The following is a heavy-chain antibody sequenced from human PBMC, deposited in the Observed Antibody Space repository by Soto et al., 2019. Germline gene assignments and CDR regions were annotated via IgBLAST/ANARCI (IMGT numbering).Heavy chain of an antibody. V-gene: IGHV4-30-2*01. Sequence: QLQLQESGSGLVKPSQTLSLTCAVSGGSISSGGYSWSWIRQPPGKGLEWIGYIYHSGSTYYNPSLKSRVTISVDRSKNQFSLKLSSVTAADTAVYYCARGSGSGSYYSLSQYYFDYWGQGTLVTVSS. J-gene: IGHJ4*02. D-gene: IGHD3-10*01. CDR2: IYHSGST. CDR3: ARGSGSGSYYSLSQYYFDY. CDR1: GGSISSGGYS.